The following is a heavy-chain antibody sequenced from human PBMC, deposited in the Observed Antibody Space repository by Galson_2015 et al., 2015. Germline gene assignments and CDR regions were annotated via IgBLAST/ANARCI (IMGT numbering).Heavy chain of an antibody. CDR1: GGSFSGYY. J-gene: IGHJ5*02. Sequence: ETLSLTCAVYGGSFSGYYWSWIRQPPGKGLEWIGEINHSGSTNYNPSLKSRVTISVDTSKNQFSLKLSSVTAADTAVYYCARVRVPAARINWFDPWGQGTLVTVSS. D-gene: IGHD2-2*01. V-gene: IGHV4-34*01. CDR2: INHSGST. CDR3: ARVRVPAARINWFDP.